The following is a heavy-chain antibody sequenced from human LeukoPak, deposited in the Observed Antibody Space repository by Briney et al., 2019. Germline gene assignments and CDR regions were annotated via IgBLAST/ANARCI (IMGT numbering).Heavy chain of an antibody. CDR1: GFTFSSTW. Sequence: GGSLRLSCAASGFTFSSTWMNRVRQASGKGLVWVSRINSDGSTITYADSVKGRFTISRDNAKNTLYLQMNSLRAEDTAVYYCARAPSYDSSGYFNYWGQGTLVTVSS. V-gene: IGHV3-74*01. D-gene: IGHD3-22*01. CDR2: INSDGSTI. CDR3: ARAPSYDSSGYFNY. J-gene: IGHJ4*02.